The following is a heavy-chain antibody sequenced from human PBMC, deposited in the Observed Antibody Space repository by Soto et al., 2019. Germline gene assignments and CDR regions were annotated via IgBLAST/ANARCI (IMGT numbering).Heavy chain of an antibody. D-gene: IGHD3-3*01. V-gene: IGHV3-7*01. CDR1: GFTFSTYW. CDR3: ARDKTLFGVTWLYYYMDV. J-gene: IGHJ6*03. CDR2: IKQDGSEK. Sequence: PGGSLRLSCAASGFTFSTYWMSWVRQAPGKGLEWVANIKQDGSEKYYVDSVKGRFTISRDNAKNSLYLQMNSLRAEDTAVYYCARDKTLFGVTWLYYYMDVGGRGTTVTVSS.